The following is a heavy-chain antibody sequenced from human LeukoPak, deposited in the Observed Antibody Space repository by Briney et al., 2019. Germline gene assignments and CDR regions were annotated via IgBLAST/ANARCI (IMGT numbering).Heavy chain of an antibody. Sequence: PSETLSLTCAVYGGSFSGYYWSWLRQPPGKGLEWFGEINHSGSTNYNPSLKSRVTISVDTSKNQFSLKLSSVTAADTAVYYCARGGDSSWDNWFDPWGQGTLVTVSS. CDR1: GGSFSGYY. D-gene: IGHD6-13*01. CDR2: INHSGST. J-gene: IGHJ5*02. V-gene: IGHV4-34*01. CDR3: ARGGDSSWDNWFDP.